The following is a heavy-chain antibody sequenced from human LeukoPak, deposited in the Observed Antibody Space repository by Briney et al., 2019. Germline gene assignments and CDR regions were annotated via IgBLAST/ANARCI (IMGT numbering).Heavy chain of an antibody. CDR3: ARLYFPATRFDY. D-gene: IGHD5-24*01. J-gene: IGHJ4*02. CDR1: GYSISSGYY. Sequence: SETLSLTCTVSGYSISSGYYWGWVRQPPGKGLEWIGSIYHSGRTFYNPSLKSRVTISVDTPKNQFSLKLTSVTAADTAVYYCARLYFPATRFDYWGQGTLVTVSS. V-gene: IGHV4-38-2*02. CDR2: IYHSGRT.